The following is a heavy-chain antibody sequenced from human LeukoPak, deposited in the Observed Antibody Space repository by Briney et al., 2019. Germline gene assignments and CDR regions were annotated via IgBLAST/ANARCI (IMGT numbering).Heavy chain of an antibody. Sequence: GESLRLSCAVSGFTFSGYWMHWVRQAPGKGLEWVSRINPDGGITNYADSVKGRFTISRDNAENTVHLQMNSLRGDDTAVYYCVRGAVGTGVWFDPWGQGTLVTVPS. CDR2: INPDGGIT. CDR1: GFTFSGYW. V-gene: IGHV3-74*01. J-gene: IGHJ5*02. D-gene: IGHD1-26*01. CDR3: VRGAVGTGVWFDP.